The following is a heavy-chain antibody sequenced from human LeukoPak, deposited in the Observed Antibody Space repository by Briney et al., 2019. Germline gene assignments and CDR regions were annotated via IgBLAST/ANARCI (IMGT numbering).Heavy chain of an antibody. CDR3: ARGAGYSGYELWFDP. Sequence: PSETLSLTCTVSGGSISSGGYYWSWIRQHPGKGLEWIGYIYYSGSTYYKPSLKSRVTISVDTSQNQFSLKLSSVTAADTAVHYCARGAGYSGYELWFDPWGQGTLVTVSS. CDR2: IYYSGST. J-gene: IGHJ5*02. CDR1: GGSISSGGYY. D-gene: IGHD5-12*01. V-gene: IGHV4-31*03.